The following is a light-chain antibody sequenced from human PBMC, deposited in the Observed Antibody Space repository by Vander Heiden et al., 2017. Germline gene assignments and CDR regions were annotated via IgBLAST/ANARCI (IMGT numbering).Light chain of an antibody. J-gene: IGLJ1*01. CDR3: QVWDSGSDRYV. CDR2: YDS. Sequence: SYVLTQPPSVSVAPGKTARITCGGNNIGSKSVHWYQQKPGQAPVLVIYYDSDRPSGIPERFSGSNSGNTATLTISRVEAGDEADYYCQVWDSGSDRYVFGTGTKVTVL. V-gene: IGLV3-21*04. CDR1: NIGSKS.